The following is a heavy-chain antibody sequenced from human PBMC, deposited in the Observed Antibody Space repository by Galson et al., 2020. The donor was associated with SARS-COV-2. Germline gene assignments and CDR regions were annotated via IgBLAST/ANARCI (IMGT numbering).Heavy chain of an antibody. CDR2: IYPDDSST. J-gene: IGHJ4*02. CDR3: ARHGASSGWYEGIDY. V-gene: IGHV5-51*01. Sequence: GESLKISCRTSRYSFTNYWIGWVRQMPGKGLEWMGIIYPDDSSTIYSPSFQGQVTISADKSISTAFLQWSSLKASDTAIYYCARHGASSGWYEGIDYWGQGTLVTVSS. CDR1: RYSFTNYW. D-gene: IGHD6-19*01.